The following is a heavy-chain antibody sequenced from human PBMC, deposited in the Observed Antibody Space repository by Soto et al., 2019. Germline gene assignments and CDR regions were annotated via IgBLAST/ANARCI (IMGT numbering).Heavy chain of an antibody. J-gene: IGHJ3*02. CDR2: TKTDGTT. Sequence: PGRSLRLSCAASGFTFSRHWIHWVRQAPGQGLVWVSRTKTDGTTSYADSVRGRFTISRDNAENTLYLQMNSLRAEDTAVYYCVRDMRGVPWYGGISSAFDMWGQGTMVTVSS. V-gene: IGHV3-74*01. CDR1: GFTFSRHW. D-gene: IGHD3-10*01. CDR3: VRDMRGVPWYGGISSAFDM.